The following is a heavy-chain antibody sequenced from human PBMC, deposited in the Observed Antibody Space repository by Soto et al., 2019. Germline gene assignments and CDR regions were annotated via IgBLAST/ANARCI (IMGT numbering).Heavy chain of an antibody. CDR3: ARWWEYCGGDCYDAFDI. CDR1: GASIISYY. CDR2: IYYSGST. D-gene: IGHD2-21*02. J-gene: IGHJ3*02. V-gene: IGHV4-59*08. Sequence: SETLSLTCTVHGASIISYYWSWIRQPPGKGLEWIGYIYYSGSTNYNPSLKSRVTISVDTSKNQFSLKLSSVTAADTAVYYCARWWEYCGGDCYDAFDIWGQGTMVTVS.